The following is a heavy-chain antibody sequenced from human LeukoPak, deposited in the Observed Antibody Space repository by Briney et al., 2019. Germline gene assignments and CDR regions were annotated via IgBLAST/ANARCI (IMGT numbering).Heavy chain of an antibody. CDR2: ISSSSSYI. J-gene: IGHJ4*02. Sequence: AGGSLRLSCAASGFTFSSYSMNGVGQAPGKGREWVSSISSSSSYIYYADSVKGRFTISRDNAKNSLYLQMNSLRAEDTAVYYCARDSSYYAFDYWGQGTLVTVSS. D-gene: IGHD3-10*01. V-gene: IGHV3-21*01. CDR1: GFTFSSYS. CDR3: ARDSSYYAFDY.